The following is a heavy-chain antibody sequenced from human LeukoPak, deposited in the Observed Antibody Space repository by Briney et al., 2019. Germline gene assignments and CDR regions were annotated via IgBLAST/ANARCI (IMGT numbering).Heavy chain of an antibody. Sequence: SETLSLTCTVSGGSISSYYWSWIRQPPGKGLEWIGNIYYSGSTNYNPSLKSRVTISVDTSKNQFSLKLSSVTAADTAVYYCARTRYGSGSYTFLDYWGQGTLVTVSS. CDR1: GGSISSYY. D-gene: IGHD3-10*01. CDR3: ARTRYGSGSYTFLDY. CDR2: IYYSGST. V-gene: IGHV4-59*12. J-gene: IGHJ4*02.